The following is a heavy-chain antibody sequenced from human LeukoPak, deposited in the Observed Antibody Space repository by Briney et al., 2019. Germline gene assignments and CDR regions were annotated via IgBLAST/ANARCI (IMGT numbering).Heavy chain of an antibody. J-gene: IGHJ6*03. Sequence: PSETLSLTCTVSGYSISSGYYWGWIRQPPGKGLEWIGSIYHSGSTYYNPFLKSRVTISVDTSKNQFSLKLSSVTAADTAVYYCARVRFGYNYGGLYYYYYMDVWGKGTTVTVSS. V-gene: IGHV4-38-2*02. CDR3: ARVRFGYNYGGLYYYYYMDV. CDR1: GYSISSGYY. CDR2: IYHSGST. D-gene: IGHD5-24*01.